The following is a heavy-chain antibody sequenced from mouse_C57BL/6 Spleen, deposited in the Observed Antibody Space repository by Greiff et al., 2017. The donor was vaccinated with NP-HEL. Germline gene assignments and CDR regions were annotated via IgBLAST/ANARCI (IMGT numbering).Heavy chain of an antibody. V-gene: IGHV5-4*01. CDR2: ISDGGSYT. Sequence: EVQGVESGGGLVKPGGSLKLSCAASGFTFSSYAMSWVRQTPEKRLEWVATISDGGSYTYYPDNVKGRFTISRDNAKNNLYLQMSHLKSEDTAMYYCAREMGRDWFAYWGQGTLVTVSA. J-gene: IGHJ3*01. CDR1: GFTFSSYA. D-gene: IGHD4-1*01. CDR3: AREMGRDWFAY.